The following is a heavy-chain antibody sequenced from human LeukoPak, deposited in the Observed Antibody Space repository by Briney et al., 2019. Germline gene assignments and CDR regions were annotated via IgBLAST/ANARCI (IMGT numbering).Heavy chain of an antibody. Sequence: GGSLRLSCAASGFTFSSYGIHWVRQAPGKGLEWVAMISYDGSDKYYADSVKGRFTISRDNSKNTLDLQMNSLRTEDTAVYYCAKDGRDGYTFRYYYGMDVWGQGTTVTVSS. CDR2: ISYDGSDK. D-gene: IGHD5-24*01. CDR1: GFTFSSYG. V-gene: IGHV3-30*18. J-gene: IGHJ6*02. CDR3: AKDGRDGYTFRYYYGMDV.